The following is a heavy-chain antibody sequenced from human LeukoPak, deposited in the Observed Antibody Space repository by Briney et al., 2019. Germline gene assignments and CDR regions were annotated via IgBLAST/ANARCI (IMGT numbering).Heavy chain of an antibody. V-gene: IGHV1-8*03. CDR3: ARAYYYDSSGSLTPCY. Sequence: ASVKVSCKASGYTFTSYDINWVRQATGQGLEWMGWMNPNSGNTGYAQKFQGRVTITRNTSISTAYMELSSLRSEDTAVYYCARAYYYDSSGSLTPCYWGQGTLVTVSS. CDR2: MNPNSGNT. D-gene: IGHD3-22*01. J-gene: IGHJ4*02. CDR1: GYTFTSYD.